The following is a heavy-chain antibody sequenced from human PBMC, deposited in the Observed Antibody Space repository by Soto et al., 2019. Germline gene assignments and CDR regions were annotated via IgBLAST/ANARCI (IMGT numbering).Heavy chain of an antibody. Sequence: SETLSLTCTVSGGSISSYYWSWIRQPPGKGLEWIGYIYYSGSTNYNPSLKSRVTISVDTSKNQFSLKLSSVTAADTAVYYCARGGNWNYEDSFDYWGQGTLVTVSS. CDR1: GGSISSYY. CDR2: IYYSGST. CDR3: ARGGNWNYEDSFDY. J-gene: IGHJ4*02. D-gene: IGHD1-7*01. V-gene: IGHV4-59*01.